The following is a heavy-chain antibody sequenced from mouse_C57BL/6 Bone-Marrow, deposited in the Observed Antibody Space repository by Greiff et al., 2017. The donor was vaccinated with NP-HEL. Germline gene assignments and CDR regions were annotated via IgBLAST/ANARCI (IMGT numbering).Heavy chain of an antibody. D-gene: IGHD1-1*01. CDR2: IYPGDGDT. J-gene: IGHJ4*01. CDR1: GYAFSSYW. Sequence: QVQLQQSGAELVKPGASVKISCKASGYAFSSYWMNWVKERPGKGLEWIGQIYPGDGDTKYNGKFKGKATLTADTSSSTAYMQVSSLTSEDSAVYSCARGDYGSSRFGYAMEYWGEGTSVTVSS. V-gene: IGHV1-80*01. CDR3: ARGDYGSSRFGYAMEY.